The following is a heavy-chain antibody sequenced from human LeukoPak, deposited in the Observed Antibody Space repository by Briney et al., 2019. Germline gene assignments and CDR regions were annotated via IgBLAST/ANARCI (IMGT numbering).Heavy chain of an antibody. J-gene: IGHJ5*02. CDR1: GGSISSSSYY. V-gene: IGHV4-39*07. D-gene: IGHD3-22*01. CDR2: INHSGST. Sequence: PSETLSLTCTVSGGSISSSSYYWGWIRQPPGKGLEWIGEINHSGSTNYNPSLKSRVTISVDTSKNQFSLKLSSVTAADTAVYYCARARGQNYYDSSGYYLVRGRPWGWFDPWGQGTLVTVSS. CDR3: ARARGQNYYDSSGYYLVRGRPWGWFDP.